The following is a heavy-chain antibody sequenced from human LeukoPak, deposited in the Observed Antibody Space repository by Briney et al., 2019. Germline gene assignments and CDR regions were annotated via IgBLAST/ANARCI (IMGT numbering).Heavy chain of an antibody. CDR1: GFTVSSNY. D-gene: IGHD2/OR15-2a*01. J-gene: IGHJ4*02. V-gene: IGHV3-66*01. CDR2: ISGSGDTT. Sequence: GGSLRLSCAASGFTVSSNYMSWVRQAPGKGPEWVSGISGSGDTTYYADSVKGRFTISRDKSKNTLFLQMYSLRAEDTAVYYCARDNRLLTFYAWDYWGQGTLVTVSS. CDR3: ARDNRLLTFYAWDY.